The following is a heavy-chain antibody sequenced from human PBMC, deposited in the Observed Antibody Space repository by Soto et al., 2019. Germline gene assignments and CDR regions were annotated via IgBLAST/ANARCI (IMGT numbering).Heavy chain of an antibody. CDR3: ARSGGSASRYFDL. Sequence: QVQLVQSGAEVRRPGASVKVSCKASGYTFTSYDLNWVRQAPGPGLEWMAWMNPYSGNTGYAKKYQGRVTVSRDTSLRTVYLDLRSLTFNDTATYFCARSGGSASRYFDLWGPGSQVTVSS. CDR1: GYTFTSYD. J-gene: IGHJ2*01. V-gene: IGHV1-8*01. D-gene: IGHD6-19*01. CDR2: MNPYSGNT.